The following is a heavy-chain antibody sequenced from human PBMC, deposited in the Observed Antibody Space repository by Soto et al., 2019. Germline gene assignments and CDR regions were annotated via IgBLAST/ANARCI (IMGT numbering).Heavy chain of an antibody. V-gene: IGHV1-18*01. Sequence: GASVKVSCKASGYTFASYGISWVRQAPGQGLGWMGWISAYNGNTNYAQKLQGRVTMTTDTSTSTAYMELRSLRSDDTAVYYCAIGGDFWSGENWYFDLWGRGTLVTVSS. D-gene: IGHD3-3*01. J-gene: IGHJ2*01. CDR3: AIGGDFWSGENWYFDL. CDR2: ISAYNGNT. CDR1: GYTFASYG.